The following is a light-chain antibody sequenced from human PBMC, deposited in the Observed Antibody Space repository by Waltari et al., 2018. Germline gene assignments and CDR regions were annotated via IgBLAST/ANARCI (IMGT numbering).Light chain of an antibody. CDR1: SGSVSTAYY. CDR3: ALLLGSGNVV. V-gene: IGLV8-61*01. CDR2: NTN. J-gene: IGLJ2*01. Sequence: QTVLTQEPSFSVSPGGTVTLTCGLNSGSVSTAYYVSWYQQTPSHTLRTLIYNTNSRSSGVPDRFSGSILGNKAALTITGAQADDESDYYCALLLGSGNVVFGGGTKVTVL.